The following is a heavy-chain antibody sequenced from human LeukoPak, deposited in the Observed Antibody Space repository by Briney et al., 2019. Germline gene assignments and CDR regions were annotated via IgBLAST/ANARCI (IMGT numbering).Heavy chain of an antibody. CDR2: FYTSGST. CDR3: ASREGYDILTGYTPIDY. Sequence: SETLSLTCSVSGASINSYYWIWIRQTAGKGLEWIGRFYTSGSTNYNPSLKSRVSMSVDTAKSQFSLKLSSVTAADTAVYYCASREGYDILTGYTPIDYWGQGTLVTVSS. D-gene: IGHD3-9*01. V-gene: IGHV4-4*07. CDR1: GASINSYY. J-gene: IGHJ4*02.